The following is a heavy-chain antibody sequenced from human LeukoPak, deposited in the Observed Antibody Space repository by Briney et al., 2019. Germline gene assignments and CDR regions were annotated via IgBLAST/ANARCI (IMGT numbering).Heavy chain of an antibody. CDR3: ARARGGARWAVAGTDAFDI. V-gene: IGHV4-59*10. Sequence: SETLSLTCAVYGGSFSGYYWSWIRQPPGKGLEWIGRIYTSGSTNYNPSLKSRVTMSVDTSKNQFSLKLSSVTAADTAVYYCARARGGARWAVAGTDAFDIWGQGTMVTVSS. D-gene: IGHD6-19*01. CDR1: GGSFSGYY. CDR2: IYTSGST. J-gene: IGHJ3*02.